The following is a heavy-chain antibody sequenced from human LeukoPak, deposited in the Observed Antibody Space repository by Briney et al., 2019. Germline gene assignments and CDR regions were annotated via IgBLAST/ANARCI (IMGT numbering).Heavy chain of an antibody. J-gene: IGHJ4*02. D-gene: IGHD6-19*01. V-gene: IGHV3-30*18. CDR2: ISFDGSYK. Sequence: PGRALRLSCEASGFTFSTYIMHWVRQAGGKGLEGVAAISFDGSYKYYGDSVKGRLTISRDNSKNTLYLQMNSLRAEDTAVYYCAKRGLVEAVAAGRYGGFDYWGQGTLVTVSS. CDR3: AKRGLVEAVAAGRYGGFDY. CDR1: GFTFSTYI.